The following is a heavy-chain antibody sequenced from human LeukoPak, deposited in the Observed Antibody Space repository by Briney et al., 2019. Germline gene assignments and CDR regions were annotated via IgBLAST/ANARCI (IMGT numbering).Heavy chain of an antibody. Sequence: PSETLSLTCTVSGGSINSYYWSWIRQPPGKGLEWIGYIYYSGSTNYNPSLKSRVTISVDTSKNQFSLRLSSVTAADTAVYYCARVTGYMTEDYFDYWGQGTLFTVSS. CDR2: IYYSGST. CDR1: GGSINSYY. D-gene: IGHD6-13*01. J-gene: IGHJ4*02. V-gene: IGHV4-59*01. CDR3: ARVTGYMTEDYFDY.